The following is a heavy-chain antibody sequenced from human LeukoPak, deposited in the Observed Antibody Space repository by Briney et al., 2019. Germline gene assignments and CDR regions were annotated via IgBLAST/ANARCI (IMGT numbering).Heavy chain of an antibody. CDR3: ARVTLYDFRMDV. CDR1: GGSISSYY. CDR2: IYYSGYT. D-gene: IGHD3-3*01. J-gene: IGHJ6*03. Sequence: SETLSLTCTVSGGSISSYYWSWIRQPPGKGLKWIGNIYYSGYTTYSPSLRSRVTISVDTSKNQFSLKLSSVTAADTAVYYCARVTLYDFRMDVWGKGTTVTVSS. V-gene: IGHV4-59*12.